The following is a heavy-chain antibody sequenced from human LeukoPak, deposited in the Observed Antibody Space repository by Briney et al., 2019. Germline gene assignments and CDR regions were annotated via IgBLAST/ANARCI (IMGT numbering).Heavy chain of an antibody. CDR1: GFSISSYY. CDR2: IYYSGST. V-gene: IGHV4-59*01. D-gene: IGHD6-19*01. CDR3: AREGRAVATFDY. Sequence: AKPSETLSLTCTVSGFSISSYYWGWLRQPPGKGLEWIGYIYYSGSTNYNPSLKSRVTISVDTSKNQFSLKLSSVTAADTAVYYCAREGRAVATFDYWGQGTLVTVSS. J-gene: IGHJ4*02.